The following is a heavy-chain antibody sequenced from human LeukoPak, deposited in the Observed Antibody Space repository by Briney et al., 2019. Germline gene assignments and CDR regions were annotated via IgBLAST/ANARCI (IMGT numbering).Heavy chain of an antibody. Sequence: GGSLRLSCAASGFRFSDYSMSWVRQAPGKGLEWVSVIYSGGSTYYADSVKGRFTISRDNSKNTLYLQMNSLRAEDTAVYYCARDRYYYGSGSYSAWGQGTLVTVSS. CDR2: IYSGGST. V-gene: IGHV3-66*01. CDR1: GFRFSDYS. D-gene: IGHD3-10*01. J-gene: IGHJ5*02. CDR3: ARDRYYYGSGSYSA.